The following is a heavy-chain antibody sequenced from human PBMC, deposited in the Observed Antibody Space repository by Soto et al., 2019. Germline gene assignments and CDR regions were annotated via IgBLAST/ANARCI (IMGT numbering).Heavy chain of an antibody. CDR2: IYYSGST. V-gene: IGHV4-31*03. D-gene: IGHD3-10*01. J-gene: IGHJ4*02. CDR3: AREPTFYGSGGFDY. CDR1: GGSISSGGYY. Sequence: QVQLQESGPGLVKPSQTLSLTCTVSGGSISSGGYYWSWIRQHPGKGLEWIGYIYYSGSTYYNPSLRSRVTISVDTSKNQFSLKLRSVTAADTAVYYCAREPTFYGSGGFDYWGQGTLVTVSS.